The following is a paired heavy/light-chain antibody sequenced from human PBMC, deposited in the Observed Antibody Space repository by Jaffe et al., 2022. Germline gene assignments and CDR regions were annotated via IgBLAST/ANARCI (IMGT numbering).Heavy chain of an antibody. CDR3: ARRMYYYDSSGYYASYFDY. Sequence: QVQLQESGPGLVKPSETLSLTCAVSGYSISSGYYWGWIRQPPGKGLEWIGSIYHSGSTYYNPSLKSRVTISVDTSKNQFSLKLSSVTAADTAVYYCARRMYYYDSSGYYASYFDYWGQGTLVTVSS. CDR2: IYHSGST. J-gene: IGHJ4*02. CDR1: GYSISSGYY. D-gene: IGHD3-22*01. V-gene: IGHV4-38-2*01.
Light chain of an antibody. CDR3: QAWDSSEV. J-gene: IGLJ3*02. CDR1: KLGDKY. CDR2: QDS. V-gene: IGLV3-1*01. Sequence: SYELTQPPSVSVSPGQTASITCSGDKLGDKYACWYQQKPGQSPVLVIYQDSKRPSGIPERFSGSNSGNTATLTISGTQAMDEADYYCQAWDSSEVFGGGTKLTVL.